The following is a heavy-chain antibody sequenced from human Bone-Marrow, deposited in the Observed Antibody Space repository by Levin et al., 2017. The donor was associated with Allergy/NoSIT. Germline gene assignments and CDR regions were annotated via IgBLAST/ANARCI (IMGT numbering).Heavy chain of an antibody. D-gene: IGHD3-3*01. CDR1: GYSFTSYW. J-gene: IGHJ4*02. CDR2: IDPSDSYT. Sequence: TGESLKISCKGSGYSFTSYWISWVRQMPGKGLEWMGRIDPSDSYTNYSPSFQGHVTISADKSISTAYLQWSSLKASDTAMYYCARDPITIFGVVRFDYWGQGTLVTVSS. V-gene: IGHV5-10-1*01. CDR3: ARDPITIFGVVRFDY.